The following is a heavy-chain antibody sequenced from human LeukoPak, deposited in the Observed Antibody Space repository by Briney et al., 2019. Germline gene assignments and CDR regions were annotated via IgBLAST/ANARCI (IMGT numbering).Heavy chain of an antibody. D-gene: IGHD3-10*01. J-gene: IGHJ4*02. CDR2: IYPGDSDT. CDR1: GYSFTHYW. V-gene: IGHV5-51*01. CDR3: ARTYGSGNYYEFDY. Sequence: GESLKISCQGSGYSFTHYWIGWVRQMPGKGLEWMGVIYPGDSDTRYSPSFQGQITISADKSISTAYLQWSSLKASDTAMYYCARTYGSGNYYEFDYWGQGTQVTVSS.